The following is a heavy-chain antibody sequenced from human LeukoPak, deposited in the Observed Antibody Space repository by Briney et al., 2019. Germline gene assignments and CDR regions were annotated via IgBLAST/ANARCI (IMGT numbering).Heavy chain of an antibody. CDR3: ARDYKYAFDN. V-gene: IGHV3-30*04. CDR1: GFTFSSYA. D-gene: IGHD5-24*01. J-gene: IGHJ4*02. CDR2: ISYDGSNK. Sequence: GSSLRLSCAASGFTFSSYAMHWVRQAPGKGLEWVAVISYDGSNKYYADSVKGRFTISRDKAKNSLYLQMNSLRAEDTAVYYCARDYKYAFDNWGQGTLVTVSS.